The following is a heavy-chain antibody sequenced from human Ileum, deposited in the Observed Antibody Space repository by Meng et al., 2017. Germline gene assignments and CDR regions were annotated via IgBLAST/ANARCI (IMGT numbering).Heavy chain of an antibody. CDR1: GYTFTSYY. CDR3: ARDYDILTGSWYYFDY. V-gene: IGHV1-46*01. Sequence: ASVKVSCKASGYTFTSYYMHWVRQAPGQGLEWMGIINPSGGRTSYPQKFQGRVTMTRDTSTSTVYMELSSLRSEDTAMYYCARDYDILTGSWYYFDYWGQGTLVTVSS. CDR2: INPSGGRT. J-gene: IGHJ4*02. D-gene: IGHD3-9*01.